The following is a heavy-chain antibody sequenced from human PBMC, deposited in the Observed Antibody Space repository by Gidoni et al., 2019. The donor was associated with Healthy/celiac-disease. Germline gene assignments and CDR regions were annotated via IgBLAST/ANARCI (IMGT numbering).Heavy chain of an antibody. J-gene: IGHJ4*02. CDR2: ISTDNGNT. V-gene: IGHV1-18*04. CDR1: GYTFTSYG. D-gene: IGHD2-8*01. CDR3: VRPKYCTNGVCWDFDY. Sequence: QVQLVQSGAEVKKPGASVKVSCKASGYTFTSYGISWVRQAPGQGLEWMGWISTDNGNTNYAQKLQGRVTMTTDTSTSTAYMELRSLRSDDTAVYYCVRPKYCTNGVCWDFDYWGQGTLVTVSS.